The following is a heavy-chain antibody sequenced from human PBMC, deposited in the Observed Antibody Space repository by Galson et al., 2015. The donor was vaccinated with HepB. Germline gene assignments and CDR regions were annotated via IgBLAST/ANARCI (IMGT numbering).Heavy chain of an antibody. V-gene: IGHV3-7*03. CDR3: AKGDVAYTSSSGGFHH. CDR2: IKQDGREK. D-gene: IGHD2-21*01. Sequence: SLRLSCAGSGFSFSSYWMSWVRQASEKGLEWVANIKQDGREKYYVDTVKGRFTISRDNARNSGYLQMSSLRAEDTAIYYCAKGDVAYTSSSGGFHHWGQGTLVTVSS. J-gene: IGHJ4*02. CDR1: GFSFSSYW.